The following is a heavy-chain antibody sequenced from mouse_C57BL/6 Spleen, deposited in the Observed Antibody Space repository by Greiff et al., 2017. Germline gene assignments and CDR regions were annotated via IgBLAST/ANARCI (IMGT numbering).Heavy chain of an antibody. V-gene: IGHV1-53*01. CDR3: ARRGGSSKGYYAMDY. CDR1: GYTFTSYW. Sequence: QVQLQQPGTELVQPGASGYTFTSYWMHWVKQRPGQGLEWIGNINPSNGGTNYNEKFKSKATLTVDKSSSTAYMQLSSLTSEDSAVYYCARRGGSSKGYYAMDYWGQGTSVTVSS. J-gene: IGHJ4*01. D-gene: IGHD1-1*01. CDR2: INPSNGGT.